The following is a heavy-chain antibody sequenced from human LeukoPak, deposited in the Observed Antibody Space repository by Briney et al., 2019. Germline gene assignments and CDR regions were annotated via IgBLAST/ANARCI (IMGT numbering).Heavy chain of an antibody. CDR2: IYHNGNS. CDR1: GGSIGSGVNS. CDR3: ARGPPAYYSGSGSYLYYFDY. J-gene: IGHJ4*02. V-gene: IGHV4-30-2*01. D-gene: IGHD3-10*01. Sequence: SETLSLTCAVSGGSIGSGVNSWRWIRLPPGNGLEWIGYIYHNGNSYYNPSLKNRVSISIDKSKNQFSLKLTSVTAADTAVYFCARGPPAYYSGSGSYLYYFDYWGQGALVTVSS.